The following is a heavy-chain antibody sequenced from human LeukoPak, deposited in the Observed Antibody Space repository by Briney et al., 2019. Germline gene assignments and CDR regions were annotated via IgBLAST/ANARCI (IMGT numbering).Heavy chain of an antibody. Sequence: ASVKASCKASGYTFTSYYMHWVRQAPGQGLEWMGRINPNSGDTNYAQKFQGRVTMTRDTSISTAYMELSRLTSDDTAVYYCARDYCSSTSCLFDYWGQGTLVTVSS. D-gene: IGHD2-2*01. CDR1: GYTFTSYY. CDR2: INPNSGDT. V-gene: IGHV1-2*06. CDR3: ARDYCSSTSCLFDY. J-gene: IGHJ4*02.